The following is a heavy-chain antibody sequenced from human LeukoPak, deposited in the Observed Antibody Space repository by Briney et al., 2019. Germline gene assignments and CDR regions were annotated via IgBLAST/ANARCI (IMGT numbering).Heavy chain of an antibody. CDR1: GFTFSRYW. CDR2: INSDGSST. CDR3: ARDGQWLAHDY. V-gene: IGHV3-74*01. J-gene: IGHJ4*02. D-gene: IGHD6-19*01. Sequence: PGGSLRLSCAASGFTFSRYWMHWVRQAPGKGLVWVSRINSDGSSTSYADSVKGRFTISRDNAKNTLYLQMNSLRAEDTAVYYCARDGQWLAHDYWGQGTLVTVSS.